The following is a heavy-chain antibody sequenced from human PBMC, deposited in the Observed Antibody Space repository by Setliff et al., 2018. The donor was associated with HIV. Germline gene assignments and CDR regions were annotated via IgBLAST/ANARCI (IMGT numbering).Heavy chain of an antibody. V-gene: IGHV4-4*09. CDR2: IYNSAST. CDR1: GDSISTDY. CDR3: ARRWGIRGYSS. D-gene: IGHD5-18*01. J-gene: IGHJ5*02. Sequence: TLSLTCTVSGDSISTDYWTWIRQPPGKGLEWIGYIYNSASTSYNPSLKSRVTISVDTSKNQFSLKLYSVTAADTSVYYCARRWGIRGYSSWGQGTLVTVSS.